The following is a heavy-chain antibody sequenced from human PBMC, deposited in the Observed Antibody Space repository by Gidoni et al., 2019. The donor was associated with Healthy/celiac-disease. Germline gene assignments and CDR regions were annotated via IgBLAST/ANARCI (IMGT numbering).Heavy chain of an antibody. V-gene: IGHV3-33*01. Sequence: QVQLVESGGGVVQPGRSLQLSCAASGFTFSSYGMHWVRQAPGKGLEWVAVIWYDGSNKYYADSVKGRFTISRDNSKNTLYLQMNSLRAEDTAVYYCARGRGYYGSGSYWVFDYWGQGTLVTVSS. CDR2: IWYDGSNK. CDR1: GFTFSSYG. D-gene: IGHD3-10*01. J-gene: IGHJ4*02. CDR3: ARGRGYYGSGSYWVFDY.